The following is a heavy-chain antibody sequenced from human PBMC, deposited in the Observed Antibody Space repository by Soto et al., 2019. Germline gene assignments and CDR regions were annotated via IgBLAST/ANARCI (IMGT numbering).Heavy chain of an antibody. D-gene: IGHD6-19*01. CDR2: TYYRSKWYN. Sequence: SQTLSLTCAISGDSVSSNSAAWNWIRQSPSRGLEWLGRTYYRSKWYNDYAVSVKSRITINPDTSKNQFSLQLNSVTPEDTAVYYCARDWEVAGNLQEGIHGMDVWGQGTTVTVYS. CDR3: ARDWEVAGNLQEGIHGMDV. J-gene: IGHJ6*02. V-gene: IGHV6-1*01. CDR1: GDSVSSNSAA.